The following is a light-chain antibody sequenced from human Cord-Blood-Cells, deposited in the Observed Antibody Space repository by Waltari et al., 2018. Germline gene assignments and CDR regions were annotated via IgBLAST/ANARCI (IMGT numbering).Light chain of an antibody. CDR2: DAS. J-gene: IGKJ3*01. Sequence: DIQMPQSPSSLSASVGDRVTITCQASQDISNYLNWYQQKPGKAPKLLIYDASNLETGVPSRFSGSGSGTDFTFTISSLQPEDIATYYCQHHRAFGPGTKVDIK. CDR3: QHHRA. CDR1: QDISNY. V-gene: IGKV1-33*01.